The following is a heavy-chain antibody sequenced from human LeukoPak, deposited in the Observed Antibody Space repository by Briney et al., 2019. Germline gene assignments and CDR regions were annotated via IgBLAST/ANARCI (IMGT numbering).Heavy chain of an antibody. CDR2: ISDGGGTT. Sequence: GGSLRLSCGASGFTFSSYAMSWVRQAPGKGLEWVSAISDGGGTTYYADSVQGRFTISRDYSKNTLFLQMNSLRADDTAVYYCAKVGTGDLFRALDYWGQGTLVTVSS. J-gene: IGHJ4*02. D-gene: IGHD1-14*01. CDR3: AKVGTGDLFRALDY. CDR1: GFTFSSYA. V-gene: IGHV3-23*01.